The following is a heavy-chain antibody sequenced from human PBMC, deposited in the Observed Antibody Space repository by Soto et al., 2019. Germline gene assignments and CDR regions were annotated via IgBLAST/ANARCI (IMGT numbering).Heavy chain of an antibody. CDR1: GFTFSTFA. D-gene: IGHD3-3*01. V-gene: IGHV3-30*18. Sequence: QVQLVESGGGVVQPGRSLRLSCAASGFTFSTFAMHWVRQAPGKGLEWVAVISYDGSSEVYVDSVKGRFTICRDNSKNTLYLQMNSLRREDTAVYYCAKSYYDFWSGYPKDAFDVWGQGTMVTVSS. J-gene: IGHJ3*01. CDR3: AKSYYDFWSGYPKDAFDV. CDR2: ISYDGSSE.